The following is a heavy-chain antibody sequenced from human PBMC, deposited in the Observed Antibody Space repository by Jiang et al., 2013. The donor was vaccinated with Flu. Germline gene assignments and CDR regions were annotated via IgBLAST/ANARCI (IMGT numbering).Heavy chain of an antibody. Sequence: KPTQTLTLTCTFSGFSLSTSGMCVSWIRQPPGKALEWLALIDWDDDKYYSTSLKTRLTISKDTSKNQVVLTMTNMDPVDTATYYCARIWNTGTTPYYFDYWGQGTLVTVSS. CDR3: ARIWNTGTTPYYFDY. CDR1: GFSLSTSGMC. CDR2: IDWDDDK. D-gene: IGHD1-1*01. V-gene: IGHV2-70*01. J-gene: IGHJ4*02.